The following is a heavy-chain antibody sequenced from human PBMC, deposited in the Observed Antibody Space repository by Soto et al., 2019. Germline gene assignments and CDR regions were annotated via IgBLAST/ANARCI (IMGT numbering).Heavy chain of an antibody. D-gene: IGHD1-26*01. Sequence: EVQLVETGGGLIQPGGSLRLSCAASGFTVSSSYISWVRQAPGKGLEWVSIIYSGGNTYYADSVKGRFTISRDNSKNTLYLQMNSLRVEDTAVYYCARALIAVGSTVFDSWGQGTLVTVSS. CDR2: IYSGGNT. V-gene: IGHV3-53*02. J-gene: IGHJ4*02. CDR1: GFTVSSSY. CDR3: ARALIAVGSTVFDS.